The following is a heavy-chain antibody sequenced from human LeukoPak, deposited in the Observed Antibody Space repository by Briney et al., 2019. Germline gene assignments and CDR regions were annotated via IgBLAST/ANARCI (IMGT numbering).Heavy chain of an antibody. CDR1: GGSISSNY. CDR2: IYYSGST. CDR3: ARGRYCSSTSCYFMSRFDP. Sequence: SETLSLTCTVSGGSISSNYWSWIRQPPGKGLEWIGYIYYSGSTNYNPSLKSRVTISVDTSKNQFSLKLSSVTAADTAVYYCARGRYCSSTSCYFMSRFDPWGQGTLVTVSS. J-gene: IGHJ5*02. V-gene: IGHV4-59*12. D-gene: IGHD2-2*01.